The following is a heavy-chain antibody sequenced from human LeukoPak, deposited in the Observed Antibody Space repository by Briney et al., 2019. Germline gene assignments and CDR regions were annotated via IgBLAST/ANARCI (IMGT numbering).Heavy chain of an antibody. CDR1: GFSLSTSGIC. V-gene: IGHV2-70*11. J-gene: IGHJ6*02. CDR3: ARSSTIITPDGMDV. CDR2: IDWDDDK. D-gene: IGHD5/OR15-5a*01. Sequence: SGPTLVNPTQTLTLTCTFSGFSLSTSGICVSWIRQPPGKALEWLARIDWDDDKYYSTSLKTRLTISKDTSKNQVVLTMTNMDPVDTATYYCARSSTIITPDGMDVWGQGTTVTVSS.